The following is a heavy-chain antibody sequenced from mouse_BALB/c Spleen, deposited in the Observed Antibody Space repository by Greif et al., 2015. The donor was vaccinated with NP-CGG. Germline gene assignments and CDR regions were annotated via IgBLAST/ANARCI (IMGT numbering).Heavy chain of an antibody. CDR2: ISSGSSTI. CDR1: GFTFSSFG. CDR3: ARSKGWDGWFAY. J-gene: IGHJ3*01. Sequence: EVKLVESGGGLVQPGGSRKLSCAASGFTFSSFGMHWVRQAPEKGLEWVAYISSGSSTIYYADTVKGRFTVSRDNPKNTLFLQMTSLRSEDTAMYYCARSKGWDGWFAYWGQGTLVTVSA. D-gene: IGHD3-3*01. V-gene: IGHV5-17*02.